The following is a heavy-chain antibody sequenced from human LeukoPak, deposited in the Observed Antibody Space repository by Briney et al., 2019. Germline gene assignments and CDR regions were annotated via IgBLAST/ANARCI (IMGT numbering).Heavy chain of an antibody. D-gene: IGHD3-10*01. CDR3: ARERTPNYYGSRDAFDI. V-gene: IGHV1-69*13. CDR2: IIPIFGTA. CDR1: GYTFTSYG. Sequence: SVKVSCKASGYTFTSYGISWVRQAPGQGLEWMGGIIPIFGTANYAQKFQGRVTITADESTSTAYMELSSLRSEDTAVYYCARERTPNYYGSRDAFDIWGQGTMVTVSS. J-gene: IGHJ3*02.